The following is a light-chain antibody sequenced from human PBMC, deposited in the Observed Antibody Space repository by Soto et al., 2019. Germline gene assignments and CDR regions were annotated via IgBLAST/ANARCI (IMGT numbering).Light chain of an antibody. Sequence: QSVLTQPPSASGTPGQRVTMSCSGSSSNIGSNTVNWYQQLPGAAPKLLIYYNNLYSNNQRPSGVPDRFSGSKSGTSASLAISGLQSEDEADYYCAAWDDSLNGWVFGGGTKLTVL. CDR2: SNN. CDR1: SSNIGSNT. CDR3: AAWDDSLNGWV. J-gene: IGLJ3*02. V-gene: IGLV1-44*01.